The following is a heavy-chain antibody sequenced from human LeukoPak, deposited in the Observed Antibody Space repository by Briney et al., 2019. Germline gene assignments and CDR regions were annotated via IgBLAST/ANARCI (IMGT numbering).Heavy chain of an antibody. CDR1: GFTFSSYT. CDR2: ISSSSSYI. CDR3: ARDRDSSGLHDY. V-gene: IGHV3-21*06. D-gene: IGHD6-19*01. Sequence: PGGSLRLSCTASGFTFSSYTMNWVRQAPGKGLEWVSSISSSSSYIYFAHSVKGRFTISRDNDKNSLYLQMNSLRAEDTAVYYCARDRDSSGLHDYWGQGTLVTVSS. J-gene: IGHJ4*02.